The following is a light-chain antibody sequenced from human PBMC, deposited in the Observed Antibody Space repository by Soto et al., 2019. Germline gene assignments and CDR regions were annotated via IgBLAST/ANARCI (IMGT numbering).Light chain of an antibody. CDR1: QAISSN. CDR3: QQYNSWPT. J-gene: IGKJ1*01. Sequence: IVMTQSPATLSMSPGERATLSCRASQAISSNLAWYQQKPGQAPRLLTYGASTRATGIPARSSGSGSGTEFTLTISSLFSEDFAVYYCQQYNSWPTFGQGTKVDIK. CDR2: GAS. V-gene: IGKV3-15*01.